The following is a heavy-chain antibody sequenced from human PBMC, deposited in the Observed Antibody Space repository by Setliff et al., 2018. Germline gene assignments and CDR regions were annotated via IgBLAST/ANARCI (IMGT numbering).Heavy chain of an antibody. CDR2: IIPIFDTA. V-gene: IGHV1-69*13. CDR1: GGTFSSYG. D-gene: IGHD5-12*01. Sequence: SVKVSCKASGGTFSSYGIAWVRQAPGQGLEWMGTIIPIFDTANYAQKFQGRVTITADESTSTAYMEMSRLTSEDTAVYYCARGGTFRYFDFWGQGAPVTVSS. J-gene: IGHJ4*02. CDR3: ARGGTFRYFDF.